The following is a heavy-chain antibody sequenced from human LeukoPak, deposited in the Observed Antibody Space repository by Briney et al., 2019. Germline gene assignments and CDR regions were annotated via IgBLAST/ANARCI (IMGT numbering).Heavy chain of an antibody. CDR2: ISTSGSTI. CDR3: ARDRALSGSYLKPFDY. D-gene: IGHD1-26*01. Sequence: GGSLRLSCAASGFSFSSYEMNWVRQAPGKGLEWVSYISTSGSTIYYADSVKGRFTISRDNAKNSLYPQMNSLRAEDTAVYHCARDRALSGSYLKPFDYWGQGTLVTVSS. J-gene: IGHJ4*02. CDR1: GFSFSSYE. V-gene: IGHV3-48*03.